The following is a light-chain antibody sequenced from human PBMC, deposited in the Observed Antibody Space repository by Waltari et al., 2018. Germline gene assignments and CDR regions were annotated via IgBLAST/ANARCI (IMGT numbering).Light chain of an antibody. CDR2: DVV. Sequence: QSALTQPRSVSGSPGQSVTISCTGGTSDVGSHNHVTWYQQHPGKAPTVMIYDVVQRPSGVPDRFSGSKSGNTASLTIAGLQPEDEADYFCCSFSGTYTYVFGTGTKVTVL. CDR1: TSDVGSHNH. CDR3: CSFSGTYTYV. V-gene: IGLV2-11*01. J-gene: IGLJ1*01.